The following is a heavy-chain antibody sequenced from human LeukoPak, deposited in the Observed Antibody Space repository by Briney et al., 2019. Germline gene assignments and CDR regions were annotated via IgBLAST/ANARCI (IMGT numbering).Heavy chain of an antibody. CDR3: ARPVVAATTPDAFDI. CDR2: ISSGGRTI. D-gene: IGHD2-15*01. CDR1: GFILSSYG. J-gene: IGHJ3*02. Sequence: PGGSLRLSCAASGFILSSYGMHWVRQGPGKGLEWVSYISSGGRTIYYADSVKGRFTMSRDNAKNSLYLQMNSLRAEDTAVYYCARPVVAATTPDAFDIWGQGTIVTVSS. V-gene: IGHV3-48*04.